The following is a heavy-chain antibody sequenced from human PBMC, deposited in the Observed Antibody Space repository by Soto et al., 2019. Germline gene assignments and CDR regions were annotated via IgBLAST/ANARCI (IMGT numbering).Heavy chain of an antibody. CDR1: GFTFSSYG. V-gene: IGHV3-30*18. CDR2: ISYDGSNK. D-gene: IGHD6-19*01. Sequence: QVQLVESGGGVVQPGRSLRLSCAASGFTFSSYGMHWVRQAPGKGLEWVAVISYDGSNKYYADSVKGRFTISRDNSKNTLYLQRNSLRAEDTAVYYCAKDGCYGGWHNYFYYWGQGNLVTVSS. J-gene: IGHJ4*02. CDR3: AKDGCYGGWHNYFYY.